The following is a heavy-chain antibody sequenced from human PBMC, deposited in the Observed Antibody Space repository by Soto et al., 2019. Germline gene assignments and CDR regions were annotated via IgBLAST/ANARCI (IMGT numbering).Heavy chain of an antibody. Sequence: EVQLLESGGGLVQPGGSLRLSCVASGFTFSTNAMSWVRQAPGKGLEWVSASIGGGDTTYYANSVKGRFTISRDNSKNMLFLQMNSLRVEDTAVYYCAKDSTTYYGYFHYWGQGTLVTVSS. J-gene: IGHJ4*02. CDR3: AKDSTTYYGYFHY. CDR2: SIGGGDTT. CDR1: GFTFSTNA. D-gene: IGHD3-10*01. V-gene: IGHV3-23*01.